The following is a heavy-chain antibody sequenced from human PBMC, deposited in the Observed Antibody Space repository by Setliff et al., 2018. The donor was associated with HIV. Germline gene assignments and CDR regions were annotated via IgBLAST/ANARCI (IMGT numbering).Heavy chain of an antibody. D-gene: IGHD7-27*01. Sequence: SETRSLTCTVSGGSITSHYWAWIRQPPGRRLEWIGYVSYSESATYNPSLKSRVTMSLDTSKNQFSLRLSSVTAADTAIYYCARRDTSTGVDPWGQGALVTVSS. V-gene: IGHV4-59*11. CDR2: VSYSESA. J-gene: IGHJ5*02. CDR1: GGSITSHY. CDR3: ARRDTSTGVDP.